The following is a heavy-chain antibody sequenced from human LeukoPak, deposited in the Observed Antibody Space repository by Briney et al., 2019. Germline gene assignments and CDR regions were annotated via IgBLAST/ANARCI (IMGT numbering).Heavy chain of an antibody. CDR3: ARGLRGGYSYGHYYYYYYMDV. J-gene: IGHJ6*03. CDR2: INHSGST. CDR1: GGSFSGYY. D-gene: IGHD5-18*01. V-gene: IGHV4-34*01. Sequence: PSEILSLTCAVYGGSFSGYYWSWIRQPPGKGLEWIGEINHSGSTNYNPSLKSRVTISVDTSKNQFSLKLSSVTAADTAVYYCARGLRGGYSYGHYYYYYYMDVWGKGTTVTVSS.